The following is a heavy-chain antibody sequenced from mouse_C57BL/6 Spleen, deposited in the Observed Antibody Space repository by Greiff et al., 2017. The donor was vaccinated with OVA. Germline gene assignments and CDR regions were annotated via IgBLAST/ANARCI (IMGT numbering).Heavy chain of an antibody. CDR2: ISGGGGNT. CDR3: ARILDYAMDY. J-gene: IGHJ4*01. Sequence: EVKLMESGGGLVKPGGSLKLSCAASGFTFSSYTMSWVRQTPEKRLEWVATISGGGGNTYYPDSVKGRFTISRDNAKNTLYLQMSSLRSEDTALYYCARILDYAMDYWGQGTSVTVSS. D-gene: IGHD4-1*01. V-gene: IGHV5-9*01. CDR1: GFTFSSYT.